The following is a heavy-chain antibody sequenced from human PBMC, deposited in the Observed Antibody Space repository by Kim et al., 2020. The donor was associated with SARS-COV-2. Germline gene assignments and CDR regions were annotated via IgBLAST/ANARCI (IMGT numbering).Heavy chain of an antibody. CDR2: ISSSSSYI. V-gene: IGHV3-21*01. CDR3: ARDLTEGGGWYSGVYYYYGMDV. J-gene: IGHJ6*02. D-gene: IGHD6-19*01. CDR1: GFTFSSYS. Sequence: GGSLRLSCAASGFTFSSYSMNWVRQAPGKGLEWVSSISSSSSYIYYADSVKGRFTISRDNAKNSLYLQMNSLRAEDTAVYYCARDLTEGGGWYSGVYYYYGMDVWGQGTTVTVSS.